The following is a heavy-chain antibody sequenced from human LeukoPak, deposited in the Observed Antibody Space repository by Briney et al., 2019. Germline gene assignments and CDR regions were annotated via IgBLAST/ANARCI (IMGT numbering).Heavy chain of an antibody. Sequence: GGSLRLSCAASGFTFSGFGMHWVRQAPGKGLDWVAVISYDGDYKYYADSVKGRFTISRDNSKNTVFLQMNSLRLEDTAVYYCAKDRSIAAGGTVSEIDNWGQGTLVTVSS. CDR1: GFTFSGFG. CDR2: ISYDGDYK. V-gene: IGHV3-30*18. D-gene: IGHD6-13*01. J-gene: IGHJ4*02. CDR3: AKDRSIAAGGTVSEIDN.